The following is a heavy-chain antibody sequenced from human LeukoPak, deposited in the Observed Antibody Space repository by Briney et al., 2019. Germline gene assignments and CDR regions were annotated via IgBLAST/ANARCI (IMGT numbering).Heavy chain of an antibody. Sequence: GRSLRLSCAASGFTFSNSWMHWVRQAPGKGLVWVSRINPDAGSTTYADSVKGRCTISRDNVKNTVYLQMNSLRDEDTAVYYCVRSLGGTDSWGQGTLVTVSS. CDR1: GFTFSNSW. CDR2: INPDAGST. D-gene: IGHD1-26*01. J-gene: IGHJ4*02. CDR3: VRSLGGTDS. V-gene: IGHV3-74*01.